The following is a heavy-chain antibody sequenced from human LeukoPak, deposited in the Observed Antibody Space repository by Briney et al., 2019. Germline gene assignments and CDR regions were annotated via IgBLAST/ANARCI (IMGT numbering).Heavy chain of an antibody. J-gene: IGHJ4*02. D-gene: IGHD6-13*01. V-gene: IGHV1-46*01. CDR2: INPIGGST. CDR3: ARGGIAAAGMSFDY. CDR1: GYTFTSYY. Sequence: ASVKVSCKASGYTFTSYYMHWVRQAPGQGLEWMGIINPIGGSTRCAQKFQGRVTMTRDTSTSTVYMELSSLRSEDTAVYYCARGGIAAAGMSFDYWGQGTLVTVCS.